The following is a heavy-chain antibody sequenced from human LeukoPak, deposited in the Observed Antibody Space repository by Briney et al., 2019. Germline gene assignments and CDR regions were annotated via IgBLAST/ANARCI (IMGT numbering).Heavy chain of an antibody. J-gene: IGHJ4*02. CDR1: GFTFSTYW. D-gene: IGHD5-12*01. V-gene: IGHV3-7*01. CDR2: IKQDGSEK. Sequence: GGSPRLSCAASGFTFSTYWMSWVRQAPGKGLEWVANIKQDGSEKYYVDSVKGRFTISRDKAKKLLYLQMNSLRAEDTAVYYCARERGSGYYYFDYWGQGTLVTVSS. CDR3: ARERGSGYYYFDY.